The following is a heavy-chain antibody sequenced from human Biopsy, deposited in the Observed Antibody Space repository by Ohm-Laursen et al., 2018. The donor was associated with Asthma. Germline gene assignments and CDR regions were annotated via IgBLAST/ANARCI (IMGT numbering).Heavy chain of an antibody. J-gene: IGHJ5*02. CDR2: IYWDDYN. D-gene: IGHD6-6*01. Sequence: TQTLTLTRSFSGFSLRTPGVGVGWIRQSPGKALEWLALIYWDDYNLFRPSLKRRLAITKDPSKNQVVLTMTNMDPVDTATYYCAHQYSSLRGWAFDPWGQGTLVTVSS. CDR1: GFSLRTPGVG. V-gene: IGHV2-5*02. CDR3: AHQYSSLRGWAFDP.